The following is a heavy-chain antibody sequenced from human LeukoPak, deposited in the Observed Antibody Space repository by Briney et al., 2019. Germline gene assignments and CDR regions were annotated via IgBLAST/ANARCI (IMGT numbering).Heavy chain of an antibody. D-gene: IGHD6-13*01. CDR3: ASEDSSSWYSGTSGNWFDP. J-gene: IGHJ5*02. V-gene: IGHV3-74*01. CDR1: GFTFSSYW. CDR2: INSDGSST. Sequence: PGGSLRLSCAASGFTFSSYWMHWVRQAPGKGLVWVSRINSDGSSTSYADSVKGRFTISRDNAKNTLYLQMNSLRAEDTAVYYCASEDSSSWYSGTSGNWFDPWGQGTLVTVSS.